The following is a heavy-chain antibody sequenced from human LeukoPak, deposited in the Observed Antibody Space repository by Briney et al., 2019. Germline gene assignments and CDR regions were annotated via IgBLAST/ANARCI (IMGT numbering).Heavy chain of an antibody. D-gene: IGHD5-12*01. CDR1: GYTFTGYY. CDR3: AREEVAVATDY. V-gene: IGHV1-2*02. CDR2: INPNSGGT. J-gene: IGHJ4*02. Sequence: GPVTVSCKASGYTFTGYYMHWVRQAPGQGLEWMGWINPNSGGTSYAQKFQGRVTMTRDTSINTAYMELSRLRSDDTAVYYCAREEVAVATDYWGQGTLVTASS.